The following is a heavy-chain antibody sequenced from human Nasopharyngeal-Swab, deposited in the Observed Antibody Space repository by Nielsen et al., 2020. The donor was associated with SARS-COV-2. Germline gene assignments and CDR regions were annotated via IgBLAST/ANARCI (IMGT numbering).Heavy chain of an antibody. D-gene: IGHD4-17*01. V-gene: IGHV3-7*01. J-gene: IGHJ4*02. CDR3: ARDLGSGTVSDY. CDR2: IKQDGSEK. Sequence: VRQMPGKGLEWVANIKQDGSEKYYVDSVKGRFTISRDNAKNSLYLQMNSLRAEDTAVYYCARDLGSGTVSDYWGQGTLVTVSS.